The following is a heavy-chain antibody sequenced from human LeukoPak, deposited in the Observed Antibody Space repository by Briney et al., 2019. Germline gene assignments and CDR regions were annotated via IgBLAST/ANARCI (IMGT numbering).Heavy chain of an antibody. J-gene: IGHJ4*02. V-gene: IGHV3-20*04. D-gene: IGHD3-16*02. Sequence: GGSLRLSCAASGLTFDDYGMSWVRQAQGKGLEWVSGINWNGGSTGYADSVKGRFTISRDNAKNSLYLQMNSLRAEDTAVYYCARDYVWGSYRYILDYWGQGTLVTVSS. CDR2: INWNGGST. CDR1: GLTFDDYG. CDR3: ARDYVWGSYRYILDY.